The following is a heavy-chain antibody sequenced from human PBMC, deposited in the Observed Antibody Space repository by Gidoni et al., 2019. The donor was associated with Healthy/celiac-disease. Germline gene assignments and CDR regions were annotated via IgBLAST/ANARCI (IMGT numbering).Heavy chain of an antibody. V-gene: IGHV1-46*01. D-gene: IGHD2-21*02. CDR1: GYTFTSYY. J-gene: IGHJ1*01. Sequence: QVQLVQSGAEVKKPGASVKVSCKASGYTFTSYYMHWVRQAPGQGLEWMGIINPSGGSTSYAQKFQGRVTMTRDTSTSTVYMELSSLRSEDTAVYYCARVHLLLSGGNSLGHWDQGTLVTVSS. CDR3: ARVHLLLSGGNSLGH. CDR2: INPSGGST.